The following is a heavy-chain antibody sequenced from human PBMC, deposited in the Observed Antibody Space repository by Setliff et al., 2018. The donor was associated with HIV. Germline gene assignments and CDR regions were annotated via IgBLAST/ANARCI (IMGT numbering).Heavy chain of an antibody. V-gene: IGHV4-4*07. CDR1: DDSISSNY. D-gene: IGHD2-8*02. CDR3: ARVSKTYWYSIPRDYYHHMDV. CDR2: IYTGART. Sequence: SETLSLTCTVSDDSISSNYWSWIRQSAGKGLEWVGRIYTGARTIQSPYPGSRATISIDTSKNQFSLKLSSVSAADTAVYYCARVSKTYWYSIPRDYYHHMDVWGKGTTVTVSS. J-gene: IGHJ6*03.